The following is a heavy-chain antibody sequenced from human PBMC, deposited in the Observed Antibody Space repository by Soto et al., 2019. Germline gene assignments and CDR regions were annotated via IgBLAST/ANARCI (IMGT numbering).Heavy chain of an antibody. Sequence: EVQLVESGGGLVQPGGSLRLSCVASGLTFSNYWMSWVRQAPGKGLEWVANIKQDGSERYYVDSVKGRFSISRDNVKSSLYLQMNSLRAEDTAVYYCARDWGYWGQGILVAVSS. D-gene: IGHD3-16*01. V-gene: IGHV3-7*04. CDR1: GLTFSNYW. J-gene: IGHJ4*01. CDR2: IKQDGSER. CDR3: ARDWGY.